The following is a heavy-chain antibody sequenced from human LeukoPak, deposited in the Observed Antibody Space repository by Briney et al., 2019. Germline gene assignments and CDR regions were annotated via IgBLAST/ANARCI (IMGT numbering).Heavy chain of an antibody. CDR1: GFTFSSYW. J-gene: IGHJ4*02. Sequence: PGGSLRLSCAASGFTFSSYWMSWVRQAPGEGLEWVANINQDGSQRNYVDSVKGRFTMSRDNAENSLYLQMNSLRVEDTAVYYCARSPSTGTVDYWGQGTLVTVSS. CDR3: ARSPSTGTVDY. V-gene: IGHV3-7*01. D-gene: IGHD1-1*01. CDR2: INQDGSQR.